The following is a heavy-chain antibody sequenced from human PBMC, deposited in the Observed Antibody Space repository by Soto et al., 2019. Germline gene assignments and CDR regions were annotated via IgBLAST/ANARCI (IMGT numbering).Heavy chain of an antibody. CDR3: TRDGTDAFDI. V-gene: IGHV3-15*01. CDR2: IRRISDGGTT. J-gene: IGHJ3*02. CDR1: GFTISNTW. Sequence: EAQLVESGGGLVKPGGSLRLSCAASGFTISNTWMSWVRQAPGKGLEWVGRIRRISDGGTTNYAAPVKGRFTISRDDSKNILFLEMSSLKTEDTAVYYCTRDGTDAFDIWGRGTMVTVS.